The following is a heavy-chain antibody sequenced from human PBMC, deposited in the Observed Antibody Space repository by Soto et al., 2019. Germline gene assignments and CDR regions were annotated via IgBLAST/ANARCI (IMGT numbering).Heavy chain of an antibody. J-gene: IGHJ4*02. CDR1: GFTISSYW. D-gene: IGHD6-19*01. V-gene: IGHV3-74*01. CDR3: ARRGAVAGLHY. Sequence: EVQLVESGGGLVQPGGSLRVSCAASGFTISSYWMHWVRQAPGKGLVWVSRINSDGSSTSYADSVKGRFTISRDNAKNTLYLQMNSLRAEDTAIYYCARRGAVAGLHYWGQGTLVTVSS. CDR2: INSDGSST.